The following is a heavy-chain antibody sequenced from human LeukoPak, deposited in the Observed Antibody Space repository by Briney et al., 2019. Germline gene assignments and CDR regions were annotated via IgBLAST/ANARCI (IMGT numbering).Heavy chain of an antibody. J-gene: IGHJ6*02. D-gene: IGHD5-12*01. CDR1: GGSISSGGYY. CDR3: ARVGTVAPIGLDV. V-gene: IGHV4-31*03. Sequence: SETLSLTCTVSGGSISSGGYYWSWIRQHPGKGLEWIGYIYYSGSTYYNPSLKSRVTISVDTSKNQFSLKLSSVTAADTAVYYCARVGTVAPIGLDVWGQGTTVTVSS. CDR2: IYYSGST.